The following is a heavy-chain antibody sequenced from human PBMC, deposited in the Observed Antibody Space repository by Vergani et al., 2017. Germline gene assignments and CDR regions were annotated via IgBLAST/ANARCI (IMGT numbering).Heavy chain of an antibody. J-gene: IGHJ6*02. CDR2: IIPILGIA. D-gene: IGHD6-13*01. Sequence: QVQLVQSGAEVKKPGSSVKVSCKASGGTFSSYTISWVRQAPGQGLEWMGRIIPILGIANYAQKFQGRVTITADKSTSTAYMELSSLRSEDTAVYYCARCNGSPLVPLYYYYGMDVWSQGTTVTVSS. CDR1: GGTFSSYT. V-gene: IGHV1-69*02. CDR3: ARCNGSPLVPLYYYYGMDV.